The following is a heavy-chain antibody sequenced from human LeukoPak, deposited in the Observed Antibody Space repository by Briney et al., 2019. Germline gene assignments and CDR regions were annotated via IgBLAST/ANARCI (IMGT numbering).Heavy chain of an antibody. J-gene: IGHJ6*03. CDR2: ISSSSSTI. V-gene: IGHV3-48*01. D-gene: IGHD2-2*01. CDR1: GFTFSSYS. CDR3: AREGICSSTSCYQSHYYYYMDV. Sequence: GESLKISCADSGFTFSSYSMNWVRQAPGKGLEWVSYISSSSSTIYYADSVKGRFTISRDNAKNSLYLQMNSLRAEDTAVYYCAREGICSSTSCYQSHYYYYMDVWGKGTTVTVSS.